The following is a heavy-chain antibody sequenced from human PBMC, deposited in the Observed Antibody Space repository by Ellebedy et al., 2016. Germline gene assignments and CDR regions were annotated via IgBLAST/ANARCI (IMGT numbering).Heavy chain of an antibody. CDR2: ISGGGDST. D-gene: IGHD2-2*01. J-gene: IGHJ6*02. CDR3: AKQAHRGYCSSTSCYGGMDV. CDR1: GFTFSNFF. Sequence: GGSLRLXXAASGFTFSNFFMSWVRQAPGKGLEWVSTISGGGDSTYLADSVKGRFTISRDNSKNTLYLQMNSLRAEDTAVYYCAKQAHRGYCSSTSCYGGMDVWGQGTTVTVSS. V-gene: IGHV3-23*01.